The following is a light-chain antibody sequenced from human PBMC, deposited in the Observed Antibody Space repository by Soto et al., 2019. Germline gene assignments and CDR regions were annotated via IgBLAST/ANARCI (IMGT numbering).Light chain of an antibody. V-gene: IGKV1-27*01. CDR3: QKYDRAPLT. J-gene: IGKJ4*01. Sequence: DIQMTQSPSSLSASAGDRVTITCRASQGIRNFLAWYQQKPGKVHKLLIYAASTLQSGVPYRFSGSGSGTDFTFTISSLQPEDVATYYCQKYDRAPLTFGGGTKVEIK. CDR2: AAS. CDR1: QGIRNF.